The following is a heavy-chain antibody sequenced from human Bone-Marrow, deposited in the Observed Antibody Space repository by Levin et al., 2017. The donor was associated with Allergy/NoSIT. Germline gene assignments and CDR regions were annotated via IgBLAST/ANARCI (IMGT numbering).Heavy chain of an antibody. Sequence: GASVKVSCKASGNTLTNYAMHWVRQAPGQRLEWMGSINAGSGTPRYSQKFQNRVTITRDTSASTTYMELRSLRYEDTAVYYCAREMGLEYQLPWRRFAPWGQGTLVTVSS. J-gene: IGHJ5*02. D-gene: IGHD2-2*01. CDR3: AREMGLEYQLPWRRFAP. V-gene: IGHV1-3*01. CDR1: GNTLTNYA. CDR2: INAGSGTP.